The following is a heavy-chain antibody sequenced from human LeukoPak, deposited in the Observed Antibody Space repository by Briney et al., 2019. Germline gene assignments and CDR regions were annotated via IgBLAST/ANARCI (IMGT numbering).Heavy chain of an antibody. CDR1: GGTFSSYA. D-gene: IGHD5-18*01. V-gene: IGHV1-69*06. J-gene: IGHJ6*03. CDR3: ARVRYGYGYYYYYMVV. CDR2: IIPIFGTA. Sequence: SVKLTCKSSGGTFSSYANSRVRQPPGQGLEWMGGIIPIFGTANYAQKVQGRVTITADKSTSTAYMELSSLRSEDTAVYYCARVRYGYGYYYYYMVVWGKGTTVTVSS.